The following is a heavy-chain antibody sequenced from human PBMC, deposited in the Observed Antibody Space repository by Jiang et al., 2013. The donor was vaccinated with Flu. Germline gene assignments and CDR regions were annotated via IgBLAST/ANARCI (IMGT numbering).Heavy chain of an antibody. V-gene: IGHV5-51*01. Sequence: VQLVESGAEVKKPGESLKISCKGSGYSFTSYWIGWVRQMPGKGLEWMGIIYPGDSDTRYSPSFQGQVTISADKSISTAYLQWSSLKASDTAMYYCARQWDYYDSSGYYDYWGQGTLVTVSS. J-gene: IGHJ4*02. CDR3: ARQWDYYDSSGYYDY. CDR2: IYPGDSDT. CDR1: GYSFTSYW. D-gene: IGHD3-22*01.